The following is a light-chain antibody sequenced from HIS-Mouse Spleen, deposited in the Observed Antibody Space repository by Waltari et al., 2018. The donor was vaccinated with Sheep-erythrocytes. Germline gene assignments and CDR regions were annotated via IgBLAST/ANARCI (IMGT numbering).Light chain of an antibody. CDR2: DAS. V-gene: IGKV3-11*01. J-gene: IGKJ4*01. Sequence: DIWFTQSPATLPLSPGERATLSCRASQSVSSYLAWYQQKPGQAPRLLIYDASNRATGIPARFSGSGSGTDFTLTISSLEPEDFAVYYCQQRSNWPLTFGGGTKVEIK. CDR3: QQRSNWPLT. CDR1: QSVSSY.